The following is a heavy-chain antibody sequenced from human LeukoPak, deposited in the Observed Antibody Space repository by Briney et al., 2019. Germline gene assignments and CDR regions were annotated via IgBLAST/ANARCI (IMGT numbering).Heavy chain of an antibody. D-gene: IGHD1-1*01. CDR2: IYYSGST. CDR3: ARHRRKLDLGGTSSFAS. J-gene: IGHJ4*02. Sequence: SETLSLTCTVSGGSISSSSYYWGWIRQPPGKGLEWIGSIYYSGSTYYNPSLKSRVTISVDTSKNQFSLKLSSVTAADTAVYYCARHRRKLDLGGTSSFASWGRGTLVTVSS. CDR1: GGSISSSSYY. V-gene: IGHV4-39*01.